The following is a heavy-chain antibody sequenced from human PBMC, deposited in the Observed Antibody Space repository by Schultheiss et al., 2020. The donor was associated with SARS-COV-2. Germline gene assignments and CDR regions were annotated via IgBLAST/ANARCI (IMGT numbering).Heavy chain of an antibody. J-gene: IGHJ4*02. CDR1: GFTFSNAW. V-gene: IGHV3-15*01. D-gene: IGHD1-26*01. CDR3: AKTVGATMGGYFDY. Sequence: GESLKISCAASGFTFSNAWMNWVRQAPGKGLEWVGRIKSKTDGGTTDYAAPVKGRFTISRDDSKNTLYLQMNSLRAEDTAVYYCAKTVGATMGGYFDYWGQGTQVTVSS. CDR2: IKSKTDGGTT.